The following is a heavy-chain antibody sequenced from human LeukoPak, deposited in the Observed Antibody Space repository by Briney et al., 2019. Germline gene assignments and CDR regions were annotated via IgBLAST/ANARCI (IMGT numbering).Heavy chain of an antibody. J-gene: IGHJ6*02. Sequence: GGSLGLSCAASGFTFSSYSMNWVRQAPGKGLEWVSSISSSSSYIYYADSVKGRFTISRDNAKNSLYLQMNSLGAEDTAVYYCARRLYYYYGMDVWGQGTTVTVSS. V-gene: IGHV3-21*01. CDR2: ISSSSSYI. CDR3: ARRLYYYYGMDV. CDR1: GFTFSSYS. D-gene: IGHD2-21*01.